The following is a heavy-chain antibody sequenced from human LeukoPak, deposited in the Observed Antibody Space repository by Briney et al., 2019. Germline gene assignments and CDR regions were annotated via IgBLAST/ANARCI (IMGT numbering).Heavy chain of an antibody. V-gene: IGHV4-30-4*01. CDR2: IYYSGST. D-gene: IGHD4-17*01. CDR1: GGSISSGDYY. CDR3: AREMGYGDSIFDY. Sequence: SETLSLTCTVSGGSISSGDYYWSWIRQPPGRGLEWIGYIYYSGSTYYNPSLKSRVTMSVDTSKNQFSLKLSSVTAADTAVYYCAREMGYGDSIFDYWGQGTLVTVSS. J-gene: IGHJ4*02.